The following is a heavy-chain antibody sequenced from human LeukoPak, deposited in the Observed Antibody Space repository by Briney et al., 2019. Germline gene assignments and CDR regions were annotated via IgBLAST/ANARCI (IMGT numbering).Heavy chain of an antibody. CDR3: ARAFQSLGGLSLPDY. V-gene: IGHV7-4-1*02. Sequence: ASVKVSCRASGYTFTNYAMNWVRQAPGQGLEWMGWIHPSTGNPTYAQGFTGRFVFSLDTSVSTTYLQISSLKAEDTAVYFCARAFQSLGGLSLPDYWGQGTLVTVSS. CDR2: IHPSTGNP. D-gene: IGHD3-16*02. CDR1: GYTFTNYA. J-gene: IGHJ4*02.